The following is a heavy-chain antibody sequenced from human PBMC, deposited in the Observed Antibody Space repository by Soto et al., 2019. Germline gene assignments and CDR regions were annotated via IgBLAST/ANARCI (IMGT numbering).Heavy chain of an antibody. D-gene: IGHD2-2*02. CDR3: AKRRDDCTSTSCHIGDD. CDR1: GFRFSTLA. J-gene: IGHJ1*01. CDR2: ISGSGVTT. V-gene: IGHV3-23*01. Sequence: GGSLRLSCAASGFRFSTLAMSWVRQAPGKGLEWVSVISGSGVTTYYADSVKGRFTTSRDNSKNTLYLQMSSLRVEDTAVYYCAKRRDDCTSTSCHIGDDWGQGTLVTVSS.